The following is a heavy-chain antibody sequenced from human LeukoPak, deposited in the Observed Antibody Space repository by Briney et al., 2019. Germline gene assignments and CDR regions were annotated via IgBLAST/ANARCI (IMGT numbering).Heavy chain of an antibody. D-gene: IGHD3-10*01. CDR2: ISGSGDIT. CDR1: GFTFSSYA. Sequence: SGGSLRLSCAASGFTFSSYAMSWVRQAPGKGLEWVSSISGSGDITYSADSVKGRFTTSRDNSKNTVYLQMNSLRVEDTAVYYCAKDGRTYYYGSGSYFGWFDPWGQGTLVTVSS. J-gene: IGHJ5*02. CDR3: AKDGRTYYYGSGSYFGWFDP. V-gene: IGHV3-23*01.